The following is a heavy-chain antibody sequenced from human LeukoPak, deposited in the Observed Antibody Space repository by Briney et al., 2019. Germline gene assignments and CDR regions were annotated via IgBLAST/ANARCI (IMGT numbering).Heavy chain of an antibody. Sequence: SETLSLTCAVYGGSFSGYYWSWIRQPPGKGLEWIGEINHSGSTNYNPSLKSRVTTSVDTSKNQFSLKLSSVTAADTAVYYCARRPYCSSTSCRINYFDYWGQGTLVTVSS. CDR3: ARRPYCSSTSCRINYFDY. D-gene: IGHD2-2*01. CDR2: INHSGST. V-gene: IGHV4-34*01. CDR1: GGSFSGYY. J-gene: IGHJ4*02.